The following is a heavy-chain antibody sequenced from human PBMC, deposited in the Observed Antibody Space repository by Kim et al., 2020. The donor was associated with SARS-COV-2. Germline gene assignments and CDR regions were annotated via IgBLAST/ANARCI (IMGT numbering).Heavy chain of an antibody. CDR3: ARVFSGAGYYYDSSGSEYYYMDV. V-gene: IGHV1-69*13. J-gene: IGHJ6*03. CDR1: GGTFSSYA. CDR2: IIPIFGTA. Sequence: SVKVSCKASGGTFSSYAISWVRQAPGQGLEWMGGIIPIFGTANYAQKFQGRVTITADESTSTAYMELSSLRSEDTAVYYCARVFSGAGYYYDSSGSEYYYMDVWGKGTTVTVSS. D-gene: IGHD3-22*01.